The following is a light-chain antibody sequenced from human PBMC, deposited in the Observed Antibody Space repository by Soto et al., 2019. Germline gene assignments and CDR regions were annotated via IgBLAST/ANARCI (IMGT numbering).Light chain of an antibody. J-gene: IGKJ1*01. V-gene: IGKV3-15*01. CDR3: QQYNTWPRT. CDR1: QSVSSN. CDR2: GAS. Sequence: EIVMTQSPATLSVSPGERATLSCRASQSVSSNLGWYQQKPGQAPRLLIYGASTRATGIPARFSGSGSGTDFTLTISSLQSEDFAVYFCQQYNTWPRTFGQGTKVDIK.